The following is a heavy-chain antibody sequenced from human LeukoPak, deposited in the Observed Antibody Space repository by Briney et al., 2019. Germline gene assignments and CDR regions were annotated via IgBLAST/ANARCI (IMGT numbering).Heavy chain of an antibody. CDR3: ARDFVPTNNIVVVPAAPDYGMDV. V-gene: IGHV3-33*01. CDR2: IWYDGSNK. D-gene: IGHD2-2*01. J-gene: IGHJ6*02. Sequence: PGGSLRLSCAASGFTFSSYGMHWVRQAPGKGLGWVAVIWYDGSNKYYADSVKGRFTISRDNSKNTLYLQMNSLRAEDTAVYYCARDFVPTNNIVVVPAAPDYGMDVWGQGTTVTVSS. CDR1: GFTFSSYG.